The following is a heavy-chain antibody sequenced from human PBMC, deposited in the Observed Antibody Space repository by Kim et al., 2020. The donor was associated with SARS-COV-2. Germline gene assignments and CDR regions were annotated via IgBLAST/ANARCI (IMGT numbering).Heavy chain of an antibody. CDR2: IYYSGST. CDR3: ASVAVADGDFDY. V-gene: IGHV4-31*03. Sequence: SETLSLTCTVSGGSISSGGYYWSWIRQHPGKGLEWIGYIYYSGSTYYNPSLKSRVTISVDTSKNQFSLKLSSVTAADTAVYYCASVAVADGDFDYWGQGTLVTGSS. J-gene: IGHJ4*02. CDR1: GGSISSGGYY. D-gene: IGHD6-19*01.